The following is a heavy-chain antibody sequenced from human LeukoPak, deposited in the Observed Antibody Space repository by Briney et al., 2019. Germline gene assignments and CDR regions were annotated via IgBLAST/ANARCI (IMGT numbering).Heavy chain of an antibody. CDR3: ARGLEGDIVVVVAAKDDY. J-gene: IGHJ4*02. CDR1: GFTFSSYS. CDR2: ISSSSSYI. D-gene: IGHD2-15*01. V-gene: IGHV3-21*01. Sequence: GGSLRLSCAASGFTFSSYSVNWVRQAPGKGLEWVSSISSSSSYIYYADSVKGRFTISRDNAKNSLYLQMNSLRAEDTAVYYCARGLEGDIVVVVAAKDDYWGQGTLVTVSS.